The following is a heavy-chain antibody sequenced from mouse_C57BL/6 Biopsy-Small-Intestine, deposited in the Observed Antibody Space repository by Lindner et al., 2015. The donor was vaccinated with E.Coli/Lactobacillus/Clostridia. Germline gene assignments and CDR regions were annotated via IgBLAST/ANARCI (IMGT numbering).Heavy chain of an antibody. Sequence: VQLQESGAELVRPGTSVKVSCKASGYAFPNYLIEWIKQRPGQGLEWIGVINPGSGDTNYNGKFKGKATLTADKSSSTAYMQLSSLTSEDSAVYFCTRSGNYYGTSRDYFDAWGTGTTVTVSS. CDR3: TRSGNYYGTSRDYFDA. CDR1: GYAFPNYL. V-gene: IGHV1-54*01. D-gene: IGHD1-1*01. CDR2: INPGSGDT. J-gene: IGHJ1*03.